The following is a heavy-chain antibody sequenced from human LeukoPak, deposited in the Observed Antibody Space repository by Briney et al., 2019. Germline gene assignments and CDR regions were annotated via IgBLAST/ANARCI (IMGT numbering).Heavy chain of an antibody. J-gene: IGHJ4*02. CDR2: IYTSGST. CDR1: VGSISSYY. CDR3: AGDFRYYYFDD. D-gene: IGHD2-21*01. V-gene: IGHV4-4*07. Sequence: SETLSLTCTVSVGSISSYYWSWIRQPAGKGLEWIGRIYTSGSTNYNPSLKSRVTMSVDTSKDQFSLKLSSVTAADTAVYYCAGDFRYYYFDDWGQGTMVTVSS.